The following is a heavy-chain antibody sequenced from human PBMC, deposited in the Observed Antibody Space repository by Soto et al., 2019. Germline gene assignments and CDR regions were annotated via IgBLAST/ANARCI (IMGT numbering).Heavy chain of an antibody. CDR2: MNTNSGNT. CDR3: ARCRVDTFDY. CDR1: GYTFTSYD. Sequence: QVQLVQSGAEVKKPGASVKVACKASGYTFTSYDINWVRQATGQGLEWMGWMNTNSGNTGYAQKCQGRVTMTRNTAISTAYMEVSSLRSEDTAVYYCARCRVDTFDYWGQGTLVTVSS. J-gene: IGHJ4*02. V-gene: IGHV1-8*01. D-gene: IGHD5-18*01.